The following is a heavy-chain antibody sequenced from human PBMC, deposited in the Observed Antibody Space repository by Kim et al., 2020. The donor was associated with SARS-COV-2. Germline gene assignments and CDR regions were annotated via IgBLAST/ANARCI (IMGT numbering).Heavy chain of an antibody. J-gene: IGHJ4*02. CDR1: GFIFSNYW. D-gene: IGHD3-9*01. V-gene: IGHV3-74*01. Sequence: GGSLRLSCEGSGFIFSNYWMHWVRQAPGKGLEWVSRISNDGSFTGHADSVKGRFTISRDNAKNTLYLQMNSLRVEDTAVYYCAHFGFDWLLYLWGQGTLVTVSS. CDR2: ISNDGSFT. CDR3: AHFGFDWLLYL.